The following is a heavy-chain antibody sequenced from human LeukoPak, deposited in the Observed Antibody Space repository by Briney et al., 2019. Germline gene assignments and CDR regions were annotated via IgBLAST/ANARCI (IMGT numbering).Heavy chain of an antibody. V-gene: IGHV3-9*03. CDR1: GFTFDDYA. CDR2: ISWNSGSI. J-gene: IGHJ3*02. D-gene: IGHD3-22*01. Sequence: GGSLRLSCAASGFTFDDYAMHWVRQAPGKGLEWVSGISWNSGSIGYADSVKGRFTISRDNAKNSLYLQMNSLRAEDMALYYCAKGHTYYYDSSGYSRDAFDIWGQGTMVTVPS. CDR3: AKGHTYYYDSSGYSRDAFDI.